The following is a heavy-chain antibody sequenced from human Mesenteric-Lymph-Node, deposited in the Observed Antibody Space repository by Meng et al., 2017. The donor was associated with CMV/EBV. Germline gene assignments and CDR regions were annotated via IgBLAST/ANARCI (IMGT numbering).Heavy chain of an antibody. D-gene: IGHD6-13*01. Sequence: ASVKVSCKSSGYSFTSYGISWVRQAPGQGLEWMGWISGYKGYTKYTEKFQGRVTMTTDTSTTTVYMELRSLRSDDTAVYYCARGSSTWPGDLFYDDYGMDVWGQGTTVTVSS. J-gene: IGHJ6*02. CDR3: ARGSSTWPGDLFYDDYGMDV. CDR2: ISGYKGYT. V-gene: IGHV1-18*01. CDR1: GYSFTSYG.